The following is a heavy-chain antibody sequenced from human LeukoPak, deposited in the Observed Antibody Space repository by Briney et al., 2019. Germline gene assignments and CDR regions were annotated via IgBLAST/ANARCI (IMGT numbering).Heavy chain of an antibody. CDR3: ARDNYGDYYFDY. Sequence: GGSLRLSCAASGFTFNNYWMHWVRQAPGKGLVWVSRIDSDGSNTNYADSVKGRFTVSRDNAKNTLYLQMNSLRAEDTAVYYCARDNYGDYYFDYWGQGTLVTVSS. CDR2: IDSDGSNT. V-gene: IGHV3-74*01. J-gene: IGHJ4*02. CDR1: GFTFNNYW. D-gene: IGHD4-17*01.